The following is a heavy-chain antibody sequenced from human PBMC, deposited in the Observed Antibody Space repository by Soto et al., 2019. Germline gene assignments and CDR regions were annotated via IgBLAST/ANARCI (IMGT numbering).Heavy chain of an antibody. CDR1: GGSLSGYY. CDR3: ARGPSRITIFGVGLAYYYGMDV. Sequence: PPETLSLTCAVYGGSLSGYYWIWIRQPPGKGLEWIGEINHSGSTNYNPSLKSRVTISVDTSKNQFSLKLSSVTAADTAVYYCARGPSRITIFGVGLAYYYGMDVWGQGTTVTVSS. D-gene: IGHD3-3*01. CDR2: INHSGST. J-gene: IGHJ6*02. V-gene: IGHV4-34*01.